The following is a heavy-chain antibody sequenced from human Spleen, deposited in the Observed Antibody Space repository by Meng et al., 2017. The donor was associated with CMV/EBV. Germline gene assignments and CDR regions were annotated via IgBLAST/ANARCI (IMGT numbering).Heavy chain of an antibody. D-gene: IGHD6-13*01. Sequence: FGFTFSSYAMNWVREALGKGREWGGVLSASGGTTYYADAGKGRFTISRDNAKNTLERQMYSLRAEDTAIYYCAKQSSSSTWLAVDDWGQGTLVTVSS. CDR2: LSASGGTT. V-gene: IGHV3-23*01. CDR3: AKQSSSSTWLAVDD. CDR1: GFTFSSYA. J-gene: IGHJ4*02.